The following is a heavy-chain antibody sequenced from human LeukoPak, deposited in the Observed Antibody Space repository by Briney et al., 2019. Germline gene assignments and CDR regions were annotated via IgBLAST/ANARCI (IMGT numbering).Heavy chain of an antibody. Sequence: ASVKVSCKASGYTFTSYYMHWVRQAPGQGLEWMGIINPSGGSTSYAQKFQGRVTMTRDMSTSTVYMELSSLGSEDTAVYYCARESHVSYDSSGYSQANWFDPWGQGTLVTVSS. CDR3: ARESHVSYDSSGYSQANWFDP. J-gene: IGHJ5*02. V-gene: IGHV1-46*01. CDR2: INPSGGST. D-gene: IGHD3-22*01. CDR1: GYTFTSYY.